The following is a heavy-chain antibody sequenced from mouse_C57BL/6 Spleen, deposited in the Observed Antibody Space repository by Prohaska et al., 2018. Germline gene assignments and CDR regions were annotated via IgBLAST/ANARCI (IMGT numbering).Heavy chain of an antibody. J-gene: IGHJ4*01. CDR2: INPNNGGT. D-gene: IGHD1-1*01. CDR3: ARRGYGSSYYWTDYAMDY. Sequence: EVQLQQSGPELVKPGASVKISCKASGYTFTDYYMNWVKQSHGKSLEWIGDINPNNGGTSYNQKFKRKATLTVDKSSSTADMELRSLTSEDSAVYYCARRGYGSSYYWTDYAMDYWGQGTSVTVSS. V-gene: IGHV1-26*01. CDR1: GYTFTDYY.